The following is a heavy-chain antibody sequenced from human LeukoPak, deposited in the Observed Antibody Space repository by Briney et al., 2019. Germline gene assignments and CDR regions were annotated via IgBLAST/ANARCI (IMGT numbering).Heavy chain of an antibody. CDR3: ARIVGIASRGYFDY. Sequence: ASVKVSCKASGGTLSRYAISWVRQAPGQGPEWMGGIIPIFGTTNYAQKFQGRVTTTADESTSTAYMELSSLRSEDTAVYYCARIVGIASRGYFDYWGQGTLVTVSS. CDR1: GGTLSRYA. J-gene: IGHJ4*02. D-gene: IGHD3-10*01. CDR2: IIPIFGTT. V-gene: IGHV1-69*01.